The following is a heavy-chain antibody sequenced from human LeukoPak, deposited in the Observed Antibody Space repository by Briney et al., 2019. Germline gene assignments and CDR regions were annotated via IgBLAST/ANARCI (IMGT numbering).Heavy chain of an antibody. CDR1: GFTFSSYS. D-gene: IGHD4-17*01. Sequence: GGSLRLSCAASGFTFSSYSMNWVRQAPGKGLEWVSYISSSSSTIYYADSVKGRFTISRDNAKNSLYLQMSSLRAEDTAVYYCARVPLRRTTVTTPYWGQGTLVTVSS. CDR2: ISSSSSTI. J-gene: IGHJ4*02. CDR3: ARVPLRRTTVTTPY. V-gene: IGHV3-48*01.